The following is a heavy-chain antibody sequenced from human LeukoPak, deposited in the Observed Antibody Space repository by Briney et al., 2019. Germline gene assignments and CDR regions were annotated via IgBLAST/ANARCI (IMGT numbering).Heavy chain of an antibody. CDR2: TSDGGRT. Sequence: SETLSLTCTVSGDSITSRSNYWGWFRQPPGKGLEWIGTTSDGGRTFYNPSLQSRVTLSLDSSKNHFALRLKSVTDADTAHYYCARRRGYHFDYWGQGTLVTISS. CDR3: ARRRGYHFDY. D-gene: IGHD3-10*01. V-gene: IGHV4-39*02. J-gene: IGHJ4*02. CDR1: GDSITSRSNY.